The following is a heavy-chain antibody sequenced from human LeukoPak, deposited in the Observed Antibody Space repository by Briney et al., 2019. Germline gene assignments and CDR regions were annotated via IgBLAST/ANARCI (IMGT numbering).Heavy chain of an antibody. V-gene: IGHV3-48*01. CDR1: AFTFSNYG. CDR3: AREGITRATILNA. Sequence: GGSLRLSCAASAFTFSNYGINWVRQAPGKGLEWVSHIDSSGTTTLYADSVKGRFTISRDNSKNTLYLQMNSLRAEDTAVYYCAREGITRATILNAWGQGTLVTVSS. D-gene: IGHD5-24*01. J-gene: IGHJ5*02. CDR2: IDSSGTTT.